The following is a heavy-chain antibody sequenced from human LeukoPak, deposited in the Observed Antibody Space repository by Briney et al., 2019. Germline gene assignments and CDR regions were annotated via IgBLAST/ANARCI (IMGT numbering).Heavy chain of an antibody. CDR2: TNLHGTAV. CDR1: GLSFSNYW. CDR3: AKEGGSYHFDY. D-gene: IGHD1-26*01. Sequence: GGSLRLSCEVSGLSFSNYWMHWVRQAPGKGLVWVARTNLHGTAVDYADSVKGRFIISRDNAKNTLFLQMNSLRAEDTAIHYCAKEGGSYHFDYWGQGTLVTVSS. V-gene: IGHV3-74*01. J-gene: IGHJ4*02.